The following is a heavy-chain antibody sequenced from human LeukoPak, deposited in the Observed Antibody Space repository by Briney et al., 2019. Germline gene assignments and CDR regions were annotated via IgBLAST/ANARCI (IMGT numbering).Heavy chain of an antibody. J-gene: IGHJ4*02. CDR2: IKQDGSEK. Sequence: GGSLRLSCAASGFTFSSYWMSWVRQAPGKGLEWVANIKQDGSEKYYVDSVKGQFTISRDNAKKSLFLQMNSLRAEDTAVYYCTRVTNSGYDSGNFDYWGQGTLVTVSS. CDR3: TRVTNSGYDSGNFDY. CDR1: GFTFSSYW. V-gene: IGHV3-7*01. D-gene: IGHD5-12*01.